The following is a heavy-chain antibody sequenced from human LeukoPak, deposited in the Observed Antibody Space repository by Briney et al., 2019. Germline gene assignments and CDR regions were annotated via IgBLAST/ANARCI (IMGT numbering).Heavy chain of an antibody. Sequence: AGGSLRLSCAVSGFTFSDYNMNWVRQAPGKGLEWVSFISTGGNTIYYADSVRGRFTISRDNAKKSLYLQMNSLRAEDTAVYYCAKAFGYCSSTSCYFGRFDPWGQGTLVTVSS. V-gene: IGHV3-48*01. CDR3: AKAFGYCSSTSCYFGRFDP. CDR2: ISTGGNTI. J-gene: IGHJ5*02. CDR1: GFTFSDYN. D-gene: IGHD2-2*03.